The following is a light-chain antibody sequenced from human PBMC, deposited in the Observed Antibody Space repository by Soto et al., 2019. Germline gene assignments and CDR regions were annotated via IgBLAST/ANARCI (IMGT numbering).Light chain of an antibody. J-gene: IGKJ2*01. CDR2: GAS. V-gene: IGKV3-15*01. CDR1: QSVSSN. Sequence: EIVMTQSPATLSVSPGERVTPSCRASQSVSSNLAWYQQKPDQAPRLLIYGASTRATGIPAMFSGGGSGTEFTLTISSRQSEDFAVYYCQQYNNWPPYTFGQGTKLEIK. CDR3: QQYNNWPPYT.